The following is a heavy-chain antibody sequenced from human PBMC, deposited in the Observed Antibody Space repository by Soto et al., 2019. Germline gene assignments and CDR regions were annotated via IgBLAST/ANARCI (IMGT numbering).Heavy chain of an antibody. CDR3: AAGRPVDY. CDR2: ISGSDTYI. J-gene: IGHJ4*02. Sequence: EVQLLESGGGLVQPGGSLRLSCAASGFTFSTYAMSWVRQAPGKGLEWVSTISGSDTYIYYADSVKGRFTISRENAKNSLYLQMNSLRAEDTAVYFCAAGRPVDYWGQGTLVTVSS. D-gene: IGHD6-6*01. V-gene: IGHV3-21*01. CDR1: GFTFSTYA.